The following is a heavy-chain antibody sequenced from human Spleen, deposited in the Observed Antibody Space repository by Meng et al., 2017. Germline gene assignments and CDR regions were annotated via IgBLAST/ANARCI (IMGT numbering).Heavy chain of an antibody. CDR1: GGIFSSYV. D-gene: IGHD3-3*01. CDR3: ARGFGVVSYYYYYGMDV. CDR2: INAVFGTI. V-gene: IGHV1-69*05. Sequence: SVKVSCKASGGIFSSYVIGWVRQAPGQGLEWMGGINAVFGTINYAQKFQGRVTITTDESTSTAYMELTRLTSEDTAVYYCARGFGVVSYYYYYGMDVWGQGTTVTVSS. J-gene: IGHJ6*02.